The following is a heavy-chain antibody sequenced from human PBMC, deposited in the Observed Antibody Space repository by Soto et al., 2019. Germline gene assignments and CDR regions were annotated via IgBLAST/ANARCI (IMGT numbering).Heavy chain of an antibody. CDR3: AREGTRYGSGTQPKY. CDR1: GYSFTDYY. CDR2: IIPSGGST. V-gene: IGHV1-46*03. Sequence: QVQLVQSGAEVKKPGASVKVSCKAFGYSFTDYYVQWVRQAPGQGLEWMGIIIPSGGSTYSAQNFQGRVTMTRDTSTSTVYMELSDLRSEDTAVYYCAREGTRYGSGTQPKYWGQGTLVTVSS. D-gene: IGHD3-10*01. J-gene: IGHJ4*02.